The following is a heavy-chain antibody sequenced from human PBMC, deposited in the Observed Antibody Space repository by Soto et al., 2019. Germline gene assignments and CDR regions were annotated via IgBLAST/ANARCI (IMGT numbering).Heavy chain of an antibody. CDR3: AKGGDSSHYSYVYYFDY. Sequence: EVQLLESGGGLVQPGGSLRLSCAASGFTFTNYAMSWVRQAPGKGLDWVSVISGSGGNTYYADSVKGRFTISRDNSKNTLYLQRNSLGAEDTAVYYCAKGGDSSHYSYVYYFDYWGQGTLVTVS. V-gene: IGHV3-23*01. J-gene: IGHJ4*02. D-gene: IGHD3-22*01. CDR1: GFTFTNYA. CDR2: ISGSGGNT.